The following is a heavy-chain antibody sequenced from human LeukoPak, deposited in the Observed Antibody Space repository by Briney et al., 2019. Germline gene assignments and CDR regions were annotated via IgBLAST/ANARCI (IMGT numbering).Heavy chain of an antibody. V-gene: IGHV4-38-2*02. CDR1: GYSLRSGFY. J-gene: IGHJ4*02. CDR3: ARDHGDYADY. Sequence: PSETLSLTCAVSGYSLRSGFYWGWIRQPPGKGLEWIGNIYYSGSTNYNPSLKSRVTISVDTSKNQFSLKLSSVTAADTAVYYCARDHGDYADYWGQGTLVTVSS. D-gene: IGHD4-17*01. CDR2: IYYSGST.